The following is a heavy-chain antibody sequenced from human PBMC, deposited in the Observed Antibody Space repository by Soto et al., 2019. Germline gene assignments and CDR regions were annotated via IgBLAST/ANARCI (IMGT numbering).Heavy chain of an antibody. J-gene: IGHJ4*02. CDR2: INGGDDSE. D-gene: IGHD3-16*01. CDR3: TKDSHWVIISPTHDH. V-gene: IGHV3-23*01. Sequence: GGSLRLSCAVSGFTFRSSPMSWVRRAPGKGLEWVSGINGGDDSEHYVDSVRGRFTIIRDNSKNLLLLQMNSLRVEDTAIYYCTKDSHWVIISPTHDHWGQGTQVTVSS. CDR1: GFTFRSSP.